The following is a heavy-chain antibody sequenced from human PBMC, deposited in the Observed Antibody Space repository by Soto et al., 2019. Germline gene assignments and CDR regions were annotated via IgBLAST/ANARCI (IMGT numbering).Heavy chain of an antibody. CDR2: MYYTGRT. CDR3: AREGFMVRGVIRGPLDI. Sequence: SETLSLTCTVSGGSINSGDYYWSWIRQTPGKGLEWIGYMYYTGRTYYNPSLKSRVSMSIDTSKNQFSLKLTSVTATDTAVYYCAREGFMVRGVIRGPLDIWGPGTVVTVSS. V-gene: IGHV4-30-4*01. J-gene: IGHJ3*02. CDR1: GGSINSGDYY. D-gene: IGHD3-10*01.